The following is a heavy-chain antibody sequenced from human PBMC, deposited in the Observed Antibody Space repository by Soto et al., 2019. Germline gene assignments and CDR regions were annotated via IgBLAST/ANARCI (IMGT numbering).Heavy chain of an antibody. CDR1: GGSISSSHSY. CDR3: VRQSTPNYGLPKFDP. Sequence: PSETLSLTCSVSGGSISSSHSYWGWIRQAPGKGLEWIGNVYYSGGTYYRPSLKSRVTISIDTSKNQFSLRLTSVTAADTAVYYCVRQSTPNYGLPKFDPWGLGTQVTVSS. CDR2: VYYSGGT. V-gene: IGHV4-39*01. J-gene: IGHJ5*02. D-gene: IGHD3-3*01.